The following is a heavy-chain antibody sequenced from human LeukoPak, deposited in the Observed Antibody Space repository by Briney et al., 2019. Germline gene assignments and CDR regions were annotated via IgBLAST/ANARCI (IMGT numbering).Heavy chain of an antibody. J-gene: IGHJ3*02. CDR3: AGGSYYYDSSASHDAFDI. CDR1: GFTFSSYA. D-gene: IGHD3-22*01. Sequence: GGSLRLSCAASGFTFSSYAVSWVRQAPGKGLEWVSAISGSGGSTYYADSVKGRFTISRDNSKNTLYLQMNSLRAEDTAVYYCAGGSYYYDSSASHDAFDIWGQGTMVTVSS. V-gene: IGHV3-23*01. CDR2: ISGSGGST.